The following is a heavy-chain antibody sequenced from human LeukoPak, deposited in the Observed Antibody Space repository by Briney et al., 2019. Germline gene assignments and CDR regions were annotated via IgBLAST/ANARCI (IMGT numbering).Heavy chain of an antibody. Sequence: PGGSLRLSCVVSGLTFSNYWMIWVRQAPGKGLESVAIIKEDGSAKYYLDSVKGRFTIPRDNSKNTLYLQMNSLRAEDTAVYYCAREAPFAGTLSWGQGTLVTVSS. V-gene: IGHV3-7*03. CDR2: IKEDGSAK. J-gene: IGHJ5*02. CDR1: GLTFSNYW. D-gene: IGHD6-13*01. CDR3: AREAPFAGTLS.